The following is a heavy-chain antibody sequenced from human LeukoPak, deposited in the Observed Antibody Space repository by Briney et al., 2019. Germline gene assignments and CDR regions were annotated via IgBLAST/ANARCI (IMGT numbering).Heavy chain of an antibody. V-gene: IGHV3-23*01. D-gene: IGHD1-26*01. J-gene: IGHJ4*02. Sequence: GGSLRLSCAASGFTFSTYAMSWVRQSPGRGLEWVSTISGSGVSPYYADSVKGRFTISRDNSKNTLYLQMNSLRAEDTALYYCAKGGFGYWGQGTLVTVSS. CDR3: AKGGFGY. CDR1: GFTFSTYA. CDR2: ISGSGVSP.